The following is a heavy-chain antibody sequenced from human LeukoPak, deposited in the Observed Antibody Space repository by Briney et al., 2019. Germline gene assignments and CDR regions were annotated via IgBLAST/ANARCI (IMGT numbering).Heavy chain of an antibody. V-gene: IGHV3-7*01. J-gene: IGHJ5*02. CDR3: ARIGSGSYYNWFDP. Sequence: GGSPRLSCAASGYTFSSYWMSWVRQAPGKGLEWVANIKQDGSEKYYVDSVKGRFTISRDNAKNSLYLQMNSLRAEDTAVYYCARIGSGSYYNWFDPWGQGTLVTVSS. CDR1: GYTFSSYW. CDR2: IKQDGSEK. D-gene: IGHD3-10*01.